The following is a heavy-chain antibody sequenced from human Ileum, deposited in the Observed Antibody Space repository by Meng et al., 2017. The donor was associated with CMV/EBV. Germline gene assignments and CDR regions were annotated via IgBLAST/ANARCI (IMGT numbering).Heavy chain of an antibody. V-gene: IGHV4-4*07. CDR3: ARDRSSSWYKDWFTP. D-gene: IGHD6-13*01. J-gene: IGHJ5*02. Sequence: NLQAPGPRLVKPSETLAPTCTVSGGSINNYYGSWIRQSAEKGLEWIGRIYAKGNTNYNPSLQSRVTMSVDTSKNQFSLKLSSVTAADTAVYYCARDRSSSWYKDWFTPWGQGTLVTVSS. CDR1: GGSINNYY. CDR2: IYAKGNT.